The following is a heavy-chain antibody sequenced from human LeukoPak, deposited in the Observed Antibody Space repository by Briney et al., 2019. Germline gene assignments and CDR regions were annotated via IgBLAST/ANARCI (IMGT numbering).Heavy chain of an antibody. CDR2: INPNSGDT. CDR3: ARQVRNWFDP. J-gene: IGHJ5*02. CDR1: GYTFTGYH. V-gene: IGHV1-2*06. Sequence: ASVKVSCKASGYTFTGYHMHWVRQAPGQGLEWMGRINPNSGDTNYAQQFQGRFTMTRDTSISTAYMELSRLRSDDTAVYYCARQVRNWFDPWGQGTLVTVSS.